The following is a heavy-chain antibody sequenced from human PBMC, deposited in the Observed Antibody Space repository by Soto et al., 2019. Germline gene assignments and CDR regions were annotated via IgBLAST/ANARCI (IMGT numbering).Heavy chain of an antibody. CDR1: GFTFRNYG. D-gene: IGHD2-15*01. J-gene: IGHJ4*02. V-gene: IGHV3-33*01. CDR2: IRYDGTNK. Sequence: QVQLVESGGGVVQPGRSLRLSCEASGFTFRNYGMHWVRQAPGKGLEWVAVIRYDGTNKYYAESVKGRFTSSRDNSRNSLVQQMSGLRADATVVYYGVREARVVGWFCWAQGTQVT. CDR3: VREARVVGWFC.